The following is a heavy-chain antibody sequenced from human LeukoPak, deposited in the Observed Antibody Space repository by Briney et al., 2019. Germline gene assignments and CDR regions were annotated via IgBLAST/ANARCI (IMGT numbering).Heavy chain of an antibody. CDR2: ISSGGISK. D-gene: IGHD3/OR15-3a*01. V-gene: IGHV3-23*01. J-gene: IGHJ4*02. CDR1: GFTFRSYA. Sequence: GGSLRLSCAASGFTFRSYAMSWVRLAPGRGLEWVSVISSGGISKYYADSAKGRFTISRDNSKNTLYLQMNSLRAEDSAMYFCLRNGGLVTSPVDHWGQGSKVTDCS. CDR3: LRNGGLVTSPVDH.